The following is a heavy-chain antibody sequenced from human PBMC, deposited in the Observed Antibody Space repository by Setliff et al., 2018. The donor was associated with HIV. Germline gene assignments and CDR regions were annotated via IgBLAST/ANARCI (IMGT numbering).Heavy chain of an antibody. CDR1: GSSINSTFR. CDR2: IYYSGST. Sequence: PSETLSLTCDVSGSSINSTFRWGWIRQPPGKGLEWIGSIYYSGSTYYNPSLKSRVTISVDTSKNQFYLRLSSVTAADTAVYYCARHGSNWFDPWGQGTQVTVSS. V-gene: IGHV4-39*01. J-gene: IGHJ5*02. CDR3: ARHGSNWFDP. D-gene: IGHD3-10*01.